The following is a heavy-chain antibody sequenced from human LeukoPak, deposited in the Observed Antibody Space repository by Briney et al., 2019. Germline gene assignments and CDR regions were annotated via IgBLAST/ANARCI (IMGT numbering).Heavy chain of an antibody. CDR2: INPNSGGT. CDR1: GYTFTGYY. Sequence: GASVKVSCKASGYTFTGYYMHWVRQAPGQGLEWMGWINPNSGGTNHAQKFQGRVTMTRDTSISTAYMELSRLRSDDTAVYYCARDSPSTGSVGNPSDAFDIWGQGTMVTVSS. CDR3: ARDSPSTGSVGNPSDAFDI. J-gene: IGHJ3*02. D-gene: IGHD4-23*01. V-gene: IGHV1-2*02.